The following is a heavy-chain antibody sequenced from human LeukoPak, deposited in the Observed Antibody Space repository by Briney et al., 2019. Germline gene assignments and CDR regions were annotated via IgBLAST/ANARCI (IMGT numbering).Heavy chain of an antibody. Sequence: GGSLRLSCAGSVFPFNRYLLGLVRAAPGKGLGVDSLIFGSGVTTYYAESEKGRFTVSRDNSRKMVYLQMNSLTAEDTAVYYCARDVEGTGWPYYGLDVWGQGTTVTVSS. CDR2: IFGSGVTT. CDR1: VFPFNRYL. V-gene: IGHV3-23*01. J-gene: IGHJ6*02. CDR3: ARDVEGTGWPYYGLDV. D-gene: IGHD6-19*01.